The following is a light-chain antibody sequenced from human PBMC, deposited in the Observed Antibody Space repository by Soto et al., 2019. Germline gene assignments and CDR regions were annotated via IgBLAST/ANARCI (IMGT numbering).Light chain of an antibody. CDR2: DAS. V-gene: IGKV3-11*01. CDR3: QQHSHWPWT. Sequence: EIVLTQSPGTLSLSPGQRATPSSRASQSVSSYLAWYQQKPGQAPRLLIYDASNRATGIPARFSGSGSGTDFTLTISSLESEDFGTYYCQQHSHWPWTFGQGTKVDIK. J-gene: IGKJ1*01. CDR1: QSVSSY.